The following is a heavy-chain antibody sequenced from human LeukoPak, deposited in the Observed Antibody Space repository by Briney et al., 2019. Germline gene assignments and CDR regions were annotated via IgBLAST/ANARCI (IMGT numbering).Heavy chain of an antibody. Sequence: PSQTLPLTCTVSGGSISNGGYYWTWIRQHPGKGLEWIGYIYYSGNTYYSPSLKSRLTISIDTSKNQFSLKLSSVTAADTAVYYCARLEAAGDYYYGMDVWGKGTTVTVSS. D-gene: IGHD6-13*01. CDR3: ARLEAAGDYYYGMDV. V-gene: IGHV4-31*03. J-gene: IGHJ6*04. CDR1: GGSISNGGYY. CDR2: IYYSGNT.